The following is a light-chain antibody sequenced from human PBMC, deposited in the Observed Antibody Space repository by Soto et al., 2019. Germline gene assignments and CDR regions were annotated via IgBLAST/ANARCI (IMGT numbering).Light chain of an antibody. J-gene: IGKJ3*01. V-gene: IGKV1-39*01. Sequence: DLQMTQSPSSLSASAGDRVTITCRASQSISSFVNWYQQKPGNXPKLLIYAASILXSGVPSRFSGSGSGTDFTLTISSLQPEDFATYYCQQSYSTPRTFGPGTRVDIK. CDR2: AAS. CDR1: QSISSF. CDR3: QQSYSTPRT.